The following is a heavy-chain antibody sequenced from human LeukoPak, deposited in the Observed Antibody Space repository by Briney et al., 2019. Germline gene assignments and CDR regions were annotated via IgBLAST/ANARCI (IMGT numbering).Heavy chain of an antibody. CDR2: ISSSSSTI. D-gene: IGHD1-26*01. CDR3: ARPRSGSYYDY. V-gene: IGHV3-48*01. Sequence: GGSLRLSCAASGFTFSSYSMNWVRQAPGKGLEWVSYISSSSSTIYYADSVKGRFTISRDNAKNSLYLQMNSLRAEDTAVYYCARPRSGSYYDYWGQGTLVTVSS. J-gene: IGHJ4*02. CDR1: GFTFSSYS.